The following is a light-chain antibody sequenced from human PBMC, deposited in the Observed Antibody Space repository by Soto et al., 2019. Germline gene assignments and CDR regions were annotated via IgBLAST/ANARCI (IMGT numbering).Light chain of an antibody. J-gene: IGLJ3*02. CDR1: SSNIGAGYD. V-gene: IGLV1-51*01. Sequence: QLVLTQPPSVSGAPGQRVTISCTGSSSNIGAGYDVHWYQQLPGTAPKLLIYDNNKRPSGIPDRFSGSKSGTSATLGITGLQTGDEADYYCGTWDSSLSARVFGGGTKLTVL. CDR2: DNN. CDR3: GTWDSSLSARV.